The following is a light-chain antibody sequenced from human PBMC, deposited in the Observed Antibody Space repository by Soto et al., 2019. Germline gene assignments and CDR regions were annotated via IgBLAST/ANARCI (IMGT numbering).Light chain of an antibody. V-gene: IGKV1D-12*01. Sequence: IQMTPSPTSVSASVGDRVTITCRASQGISRWLAWYQQKPGKAPKILIYDASSLQSGVPSRFSGSGSGTDFTLTISSLQPEDVATYYCQQANSFPFTFGPGTKVDIK. J-gene: IGKJ3*01. CDR3: QQANSFPFT. CDR2: DAS. CDR1: QGISRW.